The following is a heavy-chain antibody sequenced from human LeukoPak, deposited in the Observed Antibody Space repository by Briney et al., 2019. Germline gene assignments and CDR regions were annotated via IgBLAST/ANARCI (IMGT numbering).Heavy chain of an antibody. Sequence: PGGSLRLSCAASGFTFSSYGMHWVRQAPGKGLEWVAVIWYGGSNKYYADSVKGRFTISRDNSKNTLYLQMNSLRAEDTAVYYCARGDCSSTSCYPFDYWGQGTLVTVSS. CDR1: GFTFSSYG. D-gene: IGHD2-2*01. V-gene: IGHV3-33*08. J-gene: IGHJ4*02. CDR2: IWYGGSNK. CDR3: ARGDCSSTSCYPFDY.